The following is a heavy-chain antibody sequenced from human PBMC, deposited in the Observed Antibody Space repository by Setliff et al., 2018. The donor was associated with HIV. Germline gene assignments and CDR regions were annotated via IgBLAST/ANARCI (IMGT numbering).Heavy chain of an antibody. CDR3: GRLSETSMASFDS. Sequence: LSLTCSVSGGSANSYHWSWIRQPPGKGLEWIGYIYKSGTTNYSPSLKSRVTISAGPSKNQFSLKLTSVTAADTAVYYCGRLSETSMASFDSWGQGILVTVSS. V-gene: IGHV4-59*08. D-gene: IGHD3-10*01. CDR2: IYKSGTT. CDR1: GGSANSYH. J-gene: IGHJ4*02.